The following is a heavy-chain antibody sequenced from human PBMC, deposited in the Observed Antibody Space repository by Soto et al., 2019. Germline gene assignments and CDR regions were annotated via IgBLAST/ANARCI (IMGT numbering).Heavy chain of an antibody. Sequence: GESLKISCKGSGYSFSNYWIGWVRQMPGKGLEWMGIVYPGDSYTNYSPSFQAHVNISADKSISTAYLQWSSLKASDTAMYYCASSPRGYCSSTSCRELGNYYGMDVWGQGTTVTVSS. J-gene: IGHJ6*02. CDR3: ASSPRGYCSSTSCRELGNYYGMDV. CDR1: GYSFSNYW. CDR2: VYPGDSYT. D-gene: IGHD2-2*01. V-gene: IGHV5-51*01.